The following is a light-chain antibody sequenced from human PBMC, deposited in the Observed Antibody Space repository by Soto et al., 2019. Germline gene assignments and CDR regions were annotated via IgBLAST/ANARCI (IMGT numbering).Light chain of an antibody. V-gene: IGLV1-44*01. CDR3: EAWDDSMTGPV. J-gene: IGLJ1*01. Sequence: QSVLTQPPSASGTPGQTVIISCSGSRSDIGSNSVNWYQHLPGTAPKLLIYNNNQRPSGVPDRFSVSKSGTSASLAISGLQSEDEADYYCEAWDDSMTGPVIGTGTKATVL. CDR2: NNN. CDR1: RSDIGSNS.